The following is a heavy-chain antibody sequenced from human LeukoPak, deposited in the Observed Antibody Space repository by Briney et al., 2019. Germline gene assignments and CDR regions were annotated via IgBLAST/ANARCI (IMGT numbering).Heavy chain of an antibody. CDR1: GGTFSSYA. J-gene: IGHJ6*02. Sequence: GSSVKVSCKASGGTFSSYATSWVRQAPGQGLEWMGRIIPILGIANYAQKFQGRVTITADKSTSTAYMELSSLRSEDTAVYYCARDRMVRGVIIMDVWGQGTTVTVSS. CDR3: ARDRMVRGVIIMDV. D-gene: IGHD3-10*01. CDR2: IIPILGIA. V-gene: IGHV1-69*04.